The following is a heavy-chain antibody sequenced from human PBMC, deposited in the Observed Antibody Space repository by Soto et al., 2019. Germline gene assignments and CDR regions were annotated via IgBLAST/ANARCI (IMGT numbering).Heavy chain of an antibody. V-gene: IGHV3-49*03. CDR3: TRIFTIYGLGPGY. J-gene: IGHJ4*02. CDR1: GFTFADYG. D-gene: IGHD3-3*01. Sequence: GGSLRLSCAASGFTFADYGLNWIRQAPGKGLEWVGFIRCKAHGGTTEYAASVQGRFTISRDDSNSIAYLQMSDLKTEDTAVYYCTRIFTIYGLGPGYWGQGTLVTVSS. CDR2: IRCKAHGGTT.